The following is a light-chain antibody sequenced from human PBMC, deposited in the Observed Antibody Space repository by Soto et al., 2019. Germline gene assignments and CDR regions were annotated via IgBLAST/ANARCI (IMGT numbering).Light chain of an antibody. CDR2: EGS. CDR1: SSDVGSYNG. Sequence: QSALTQPPSVSGSPGQSVTISCTGTSSDVGSYNGVSWYQQPPGTAPKLIIYEGSTRPSGVPDRFSGSKSGNSASLTISGLQAEDEADYFCNSYTITGTYVFGAGTKVTAL. V-gene: IGLV2-18*02. J-gene: IGLJ1*01. CDR3: NSYTITGTYV.